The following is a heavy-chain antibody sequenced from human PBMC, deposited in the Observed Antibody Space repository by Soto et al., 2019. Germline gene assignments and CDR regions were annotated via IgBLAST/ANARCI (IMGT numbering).Heavy chain of an antibody. CDR2: ISSSSSYI. J-gene: IGHJ3*02. CDR3: ARGGDYDFWSGSDAFDI. D-gene: IGHD3-3*01. CDR1: GFTFSSYS. V-gene: IGHV3-21*01. Sequence: PGGSLRLSCAASGFTFSSYSMNWVRQAPGKGLEWVSSISSSSSYIYYADSVKGRFTISRDNAKNSLYLQMNSLRAEDTAVYYCARGGDYDFWSGSDAFDIWGQGTMVTVSS.